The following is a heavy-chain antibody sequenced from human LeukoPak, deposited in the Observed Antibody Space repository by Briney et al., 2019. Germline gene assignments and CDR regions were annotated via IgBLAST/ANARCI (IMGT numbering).Heavy chain of an antibody. CDR1: GLTFSSYE. J-gene: IGHJ4*02. CDR2: ISSSGSTI. D-gene: IGHD6-13*01. CDR3: ARDSAGNDY. Sequence: GGSLRLSCAASGLTFSSYEMNWVRQAPGKGLEWVSYISSSGSTIYYADSVKGRFTISRDNAKNSLYLQMNSLRAEDTAMYYCARDSAGNDYWGQGTLVTVSS. V-gene: IGHV3-48*03.